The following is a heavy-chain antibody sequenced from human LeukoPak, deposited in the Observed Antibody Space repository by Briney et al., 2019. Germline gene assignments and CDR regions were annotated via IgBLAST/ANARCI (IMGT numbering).Heavy chain of an antibody. CDR1: GSSFTSYW. CDR3: ARRGIAAEVDY. Sequence: KRGASLQISCQGSGSSFTSYWIGWVRQLPGKGLEWMGIIYPGDSDTRYSPSFQGQVTISADKSISTAYLQWSSLKASDTAMYYCARRGIAAEVDYWGQGTLVTVSS. J-gene: IGHJ4*02. CDR2: IYPGDSDT. V-gene: IGHV5-51*01. D-gene: IGHD6-13*01.